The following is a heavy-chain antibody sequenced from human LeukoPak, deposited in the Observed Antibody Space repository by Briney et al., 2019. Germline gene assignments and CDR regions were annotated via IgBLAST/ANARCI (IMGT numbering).Heavy chain of an antibody. CDR3: ARQGWLRSMVVDY. CDR1: GGSISSSSYY. J-gene: IGHJ4*02. CDR2: ISYSGST. D-gene: IGHD5-12*01. V-gene: IGHV4-39*01. Sequence: SDTLSLTCTVSGGSISSSSYYWGWIRRPPGKGLEWIVSISYSGSTCYNPSLQSRVTISVDTSKNQFSLKLSSVTAADTAVYYSARQGWLRSMVVDYWGQGTLVTVSS.